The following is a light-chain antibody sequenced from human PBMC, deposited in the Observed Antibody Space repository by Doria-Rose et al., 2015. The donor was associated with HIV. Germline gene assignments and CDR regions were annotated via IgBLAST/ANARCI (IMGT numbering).Light chain of an antibody. CDR1: QSLLHSNGYNY. V-gene: IGKV2-28*01. J-gene: IGKJ1*01. Sequence: LSLPVTPGEPASISCRSSQSLLHSNGYNYLDWYLQKPGQSPQLLIYLGSNRASGVPDRFSGSGSGTDFTLKISRVEAEDVGVYYCMQALQTPPTFGQGTKVDIK. CDR3: MQALQTPPT. CDR2: LGS.